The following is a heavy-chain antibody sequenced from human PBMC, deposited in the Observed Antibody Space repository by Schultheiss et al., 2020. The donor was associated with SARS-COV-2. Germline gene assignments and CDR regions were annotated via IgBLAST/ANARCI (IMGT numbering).Heavy chain of an antibody. J-gene: IGHJ6*03. D-gene: IGHD3-3*01. V-gene: IGHV4-34*01. CDR1: GGSFSGYH. CDR2: INHSGST. CDR3: ARGGRYYDFWSGYSSYYYMDV. Sequence: GSLRLSCAVYGGSFSGYHWNWIRQPPGKGLEWIGEINHSGSTNYNPSLKSRVTISVDTSKNQFSLKLSSVTAADTAVYYCARGGRYYDFWSGYSSYYYMDVWGKGTTVTVSS.